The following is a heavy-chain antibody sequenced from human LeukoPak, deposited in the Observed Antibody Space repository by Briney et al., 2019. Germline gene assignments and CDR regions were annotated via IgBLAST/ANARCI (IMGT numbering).Heavy chain of an antibody. J-gene: IGHJ6*03. V-gene: IGHV4-34*01. CDR2: INHSGST. CDR1: GGSFSGYY. Sequence: SETLSLTCAVYGGSFSGYYWSWIRQPPGKGLEWIGEINHSGSTNYNPSLKSRVTISVGTSKNQFSLKLSSVTAADTAVYYCARGRYYDFWSGYHWYYYYMDVWGKGTTVTVSS. D-gene: IGHD3-3*01. CDR3: ARGRYYDFWSGYHWYYYYMDV.